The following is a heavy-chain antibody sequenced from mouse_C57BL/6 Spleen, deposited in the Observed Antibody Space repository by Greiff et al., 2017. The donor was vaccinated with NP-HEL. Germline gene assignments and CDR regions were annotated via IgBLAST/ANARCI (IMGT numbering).Heavy chain of an antibody. Sequence: EVQLQESGPELVKPGASVKISCKASGYSFTDYNMNWVKQSTGKSLEWIGVINPNYGTTSYNQKFKGKATLTVDQSSSTAYMQLNSLTSDDSAFYDCARCWEVAMDYWGQGTSVTVSS. J-gene: IGHJ4*01. D-gene: IGHD4-1*01. CDR1: GYSFTDYN. CDR3: ARCWEVAMDY. V-gene: IGHV1-39*01. CDR2: INPNYGTT.